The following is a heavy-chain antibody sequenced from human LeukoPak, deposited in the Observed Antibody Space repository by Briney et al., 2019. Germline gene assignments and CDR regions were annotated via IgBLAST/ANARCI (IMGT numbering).Heavy chain of an antibody. Sequence: SETQSLTCAVYGGSFSGYYWSWIRQPPGKGLEWIGEINHSGSTNYDPSLKSRVTISVDTSKNQFSLKLSSVTAADTAVYYCARSRVGDYWGQGTLVTVSS. D-gene: IGHD2-2*01. CDR3: ARSRVGDY. CDR1: GGSFSGYY. CDR2: INHSGST. V-gene: IGHV4-34*01. J-gene: IGHJ4*02.